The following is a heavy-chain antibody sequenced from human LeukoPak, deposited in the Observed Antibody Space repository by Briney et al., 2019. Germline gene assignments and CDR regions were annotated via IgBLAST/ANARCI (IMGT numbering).Heavy chain of an antibody. CDR1: GFTFSNYA. V-gene: IGHV3-23*01. CDR3: AKDRAYCGGDCYHFDY. J-gene: IGHJ4*02. Sequence: PGGSLRLSCAASGFTFSNYAMSWVRQAPGKGLEWVSVISGSGDSTYYADSVKGRFTVSRDNSKNTLYLQMNSLRAEDTAVYYCAKDRAYCGGDCYHFDYWGQGTLVTVSS. CDR2: ISGSGDST. D-gene: IGHD2-21*02.